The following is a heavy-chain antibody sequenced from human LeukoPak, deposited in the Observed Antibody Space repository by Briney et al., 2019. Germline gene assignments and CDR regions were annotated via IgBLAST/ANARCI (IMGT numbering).Heavy chain of an antibody. V-gene: IGHV3-7*01. CDR3: ARAIRGSAVDTGDR. CDR2: IKNDGSEE. D-gene: IGHD3-10*01. Sequence: GGSLRLSCAPSGFTFSRYWRRWVRQAPRKGRAGVANIKNDGSEEYYVDSVKGRFTISRDNARNSLFLQMNSLPVEDTAVYYCARAIRGSAVDTGDRWGQGTLVTVSS. CDR1: GFTFSRYW. J-gene: IGHJ4*02.